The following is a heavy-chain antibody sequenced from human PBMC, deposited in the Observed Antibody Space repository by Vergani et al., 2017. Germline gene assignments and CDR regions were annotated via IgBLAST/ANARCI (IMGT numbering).Heavy chain of an antibody. D-gene: IGHD4-17*01. CDR3: ARRSDEYGDYEPPLYYYYYGMDV. V-gene: IGHV1-69*04. Sequence: QVQLVQSGAEVKKPGSSVKVSCKASGGTFSSYAISWVRQAPGQGLEWMGRIIPILGIADYAQTFKGRVTITADKSTSTAYMELSSLRSEDTAVYYCARRSDEYGDYEPPLYYYYYGMDVWGQGTMVTVSS. CDR2: IIPILGIA. J-gene: IGHJ6*02. CDR1: GGTFSSYA.